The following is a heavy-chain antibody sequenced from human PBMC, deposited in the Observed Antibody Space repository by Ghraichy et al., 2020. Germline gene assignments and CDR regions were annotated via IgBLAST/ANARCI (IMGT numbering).Heavy chain of an antibody. CDR1: GFTFSAFW. V-gene: IGHV3-7*03. CDR3: ARDGRELATIL. Sequence: GESLNISCAASGFTFSAFWMSWVRQAPGKGLEWVANINPDGSQKNYVDSVKGRFTISRDNAKNSMFLQMTSLRADDTAVYYCARDGRELATILWGQGTLATVSS. CDR2: INPDGSQK. J-gene: IGHJ4*02. D-gene: IGHD5-24*01.